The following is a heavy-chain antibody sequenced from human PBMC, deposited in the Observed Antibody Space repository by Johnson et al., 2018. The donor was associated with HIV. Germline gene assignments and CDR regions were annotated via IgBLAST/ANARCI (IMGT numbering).Heavy chain of an antibody. Sequence: QLVESGGGLVQPGGSLRLSCAASGFTFSSYAMTWVRQAPGKGLEWVSSISGSGSSTYYADSVKGRFTISRDNSKNTLYLQMDSLSAEDTAVYYWAKGVRQWSPSDAFYIWGQGTMVTVAS. D-gene: IGHD6-19*01. J-gene: IGHJ3*02. CDR2: ISGSGSST. CDR3: AKGVRQWSPSDAFYI. V-gene: IGHV3-23*04. CDR1: GFTFSSYA.